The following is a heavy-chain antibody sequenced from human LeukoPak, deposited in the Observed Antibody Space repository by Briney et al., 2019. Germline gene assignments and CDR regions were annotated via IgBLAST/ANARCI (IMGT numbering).Heavy chain of an antibody. CDR3: AKELRYGPGMGPDY. CDR1: GFTFTSYA. Sequence: GGSLRLSCAASGFTFTSYALHWVRQASDKGLEWVAVISYDGDDTSYADSVKGRFTISRDNSKNTLYLQMNSLRAEDTAVYYCAKELRYGPGMGPDYWGQGTLVTVSS. CDR2: ISYDGDDT. J-gene: IGHJ4*02. V-gene: IGHV3-30-3*01. D-gene: IGHD3-10*01.